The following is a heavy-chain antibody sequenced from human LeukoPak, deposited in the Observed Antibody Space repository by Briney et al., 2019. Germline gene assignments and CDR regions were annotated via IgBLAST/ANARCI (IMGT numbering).Heavy chain of an antibody. J-gene: IGHJ4*02. CDR1: GGSIGSYY. CDR3: ARDGYYDSMDY. Sequence: PSETLSLTCTVSGGSIGSYYWSWIRQPPGKGLEWIGYIYYSGSTNYNPSLKSRVTISVDTSKNQFSLKLSSVTAADTAVYYCARDGYYDSMDYWGQGTLVTVSS. CDR2: IYYSGST. D-gene: IGHD3-22*01. V-gene: IGHV4-59*01.